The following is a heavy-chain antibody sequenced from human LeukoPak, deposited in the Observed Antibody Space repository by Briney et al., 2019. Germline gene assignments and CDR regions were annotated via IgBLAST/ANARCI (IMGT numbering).Heavy chain of an antibody. CDR2: IYFSGST. D-gene: IGHD6-13*01. CDR3: ARRRGGSWYPNWFDP. Sequence: PSETLSLTCTVSGGSISSSSYYWGWIRQPPGKGLEWIGSIYFSGSTYYNPSLKSRITISVDRSKNQFSLKLSSVTAADTAIYYCARRRGGSWYPNWFDPWGQGTLVTVSS. V-gene: IGHV4-39*01. J-gene: IGHJ5*02. CDR1: GGSISSSSYY.